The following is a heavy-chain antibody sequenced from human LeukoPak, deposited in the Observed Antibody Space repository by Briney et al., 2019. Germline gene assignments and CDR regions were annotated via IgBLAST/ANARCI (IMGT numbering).Heavy chain of an antibody. J-gene: IGHJ6*02. V-gene: IGHV3-9*01. Sequence: GGSLRLSCAASGFNFDDYAMHWARQAPGEGLEWVSGISWNSGTIGQADSVKGRFTISRDNAKDSLYLQMYSLRAEDTALYYCVKGYCTSSSCFFTYYYGMDVWGQGTTVTVSS. CDR2: ISWNSGTI. D-gene: IGHD2-2*01. CDR1: GFNFDDYA. CDR3: VKGYCTSSSCFFTYYYGMDV.